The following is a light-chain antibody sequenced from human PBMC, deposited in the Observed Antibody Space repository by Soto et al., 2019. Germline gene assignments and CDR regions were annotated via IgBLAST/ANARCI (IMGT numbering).Light chain of an antibody. J-gene: IGKJ1*01. V-gene: IGKV1-39*01. Sequence: DIQMTQSPSSLSASGGDRVTITCRASQSISSYLNWYQQKPGKAPKVLIYAASSLQSGAPSRFSGIGSGTDFTLTISSLQPEDFATYYCQQSYSTPWTFGQGTKVDI. CDR2: AAS. CDR1: QSISSY. CDR3: QQSYSTPWT.